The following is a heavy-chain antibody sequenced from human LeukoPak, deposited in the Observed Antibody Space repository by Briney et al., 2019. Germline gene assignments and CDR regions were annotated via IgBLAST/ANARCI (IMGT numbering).Heavy chain of an antibody. D-gene: IGHD3-3*01. CDR2: INHSGST. V-gene: IGHV4-34*01. CDR3: ARARTGITIFGVVNLYYYYYMDV. Sequence: SETLSLTCTVSGGSISSYYWSWIRQPPGKGLEWIGEINHSGSTNYNPSLKSRVTISVDTSKNQFSLKLSSVTAADTAVYYCARARTGITIFGVVNLYYYYYMDVWGKGTTVTVSS. J-gene: IGHJ6*03. CDR1: GGSISSYY.